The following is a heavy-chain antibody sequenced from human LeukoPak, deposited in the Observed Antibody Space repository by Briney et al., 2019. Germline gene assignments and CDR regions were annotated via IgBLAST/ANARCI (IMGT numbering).Heavy chain of an antibody. V-gene: IGHV5-51*01. CDR3: ARSSQYSSSWYKPYYFDY. D-gene: IGHD6-13*01. CDR2: IYPGDSDT. CDR1: GYSFTSYW. Sequence: GESLKISCKGSGYSFTSYWIGWVRQMPGKGLEWMGIIYPGDSDTRYSPSFQGQVTISADKSISTAYLQWSSLKASDTAMYYCARSSQYSSSWYKPYYFDYWGQGTLVTVSS. J-gene: IGHJ4*02.